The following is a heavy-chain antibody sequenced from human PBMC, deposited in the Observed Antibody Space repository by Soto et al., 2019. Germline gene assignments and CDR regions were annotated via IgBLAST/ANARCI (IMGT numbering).Heavy chain of an antibody. Sequence: QVQLVESGGGVVQPGRSLRLSCAASGFTFSSYGMHWVRQAPGKGLEWVAVIWYDGSNKYYADSVKGRFTISRDNSKNMLYLQMNSLRAEDTAVYYCARGGYSGYDADYWGQGTLVTVSS. V-gene: IGHV3-33*01. D-gene: IGHD5-12*01. CDR1: GFTFSSYG. CDR2: IWYDGSNK. J-gene: IGHJ4*02. CDR3: ARGGYSGYDADY.